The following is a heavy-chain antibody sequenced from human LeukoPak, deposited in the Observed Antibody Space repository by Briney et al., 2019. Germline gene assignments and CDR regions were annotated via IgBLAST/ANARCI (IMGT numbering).Heavy chain of an antibody. J-gene: IGHJ4*02. D-gene: IGHD3-3*01. Sequence: ASVKVSCKASGYTFTGYYMHWVRQAPGQGLEWMGWINPNSGDTNFAQKFQGRVTMSRDTSISTACMELSRLRSDDTAVYYCARDPYDFWSGIHWGQGTLVTVSS. CDR3: ARDPYDFWSGIH. CDR2: INPNSGDT. V-gene: IGHV1-2*02. CDR1: GYTFTGYY.